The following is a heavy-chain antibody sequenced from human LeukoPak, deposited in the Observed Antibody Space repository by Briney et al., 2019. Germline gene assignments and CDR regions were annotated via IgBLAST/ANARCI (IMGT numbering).Heavy chain of an antibody. D-gene: IGHD3-10*01. CDR2: ISSDGGST. CDR3: VRGFAISRFDY. J-gene: IGHJ4*02. Sequence: GGSPRLSCSASGFTFSSYPMHWVRQAPGKRLEYVSGISSDGGSTYYTDSVKGRFTISRDNSKNTLYLQMSSLRAEDTAVYYCVRGFAISRFDYWGQGTLVTVSS. V-gene: IGHV3-64D*09. CDR1: GFTFSSYP.